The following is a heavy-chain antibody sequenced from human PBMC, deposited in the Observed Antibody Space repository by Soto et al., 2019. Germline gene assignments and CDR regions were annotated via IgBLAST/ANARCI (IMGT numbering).Heavy chain of an antibody. V-gene: IGHV3-23*01. CDR2: ISGSGGST. Sequence: PVGSLRLSCAASVFTFSSYAMSCVRQSPGKGLEWVSAISGSGGSTYYADSVKGRFTISRDNSKNTLYLQMNSLRAEDTAVYYCAKDESVMVSHHLSHSAPGYWGQGTLVTVSS. J-gene: IGHJ4*02. D-gene: IGHD1-26*01. CDR3: AKDESVMVSHHLSHSAPGY. CDR1: VFTFSSYA.